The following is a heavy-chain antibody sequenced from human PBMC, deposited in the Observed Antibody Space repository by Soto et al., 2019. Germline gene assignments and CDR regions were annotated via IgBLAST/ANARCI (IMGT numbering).Heavy chain of an antibody. J-gene: IGHJ4*01. D-gene: IGHD6-13*01. CDR2: IFHDGRT. V-gene: IGHV4-4*02. CDR1: GASISSTNW. Sequence: QVQLQESGPGLVKPSGTLSLTCAVSGASISSTNWWSWVRQFPGKGLEWIGEIFHDGRTNYNPSLKSRVTISVDKSKNHFSLESTSVTAADTAIYYCAREGQELRDWGHGTLVTVSS. CDR3: AREGQELRD.